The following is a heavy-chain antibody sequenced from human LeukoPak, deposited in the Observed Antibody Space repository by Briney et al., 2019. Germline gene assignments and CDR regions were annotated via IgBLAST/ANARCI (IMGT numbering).Heavy chain of an antibody. J-gene: IGHJ4*02. D-gene: IGHD3-10*01. V-gene: IGHV3-64*01. Sequence: PGGSLRLSCAASGFTFSSYAMHWVRQAPGKGLEYVSAISSNGGSTYYANSVKGRFTISRDNSKNTLYLQMGSLRAEGMAVYYCARAYYGSGSLDYWGQGTLVTVSS. CDR1: GFTFSSYA. CDR2: ISSNGGST. CDR3: ARAYYGSGSLDY.